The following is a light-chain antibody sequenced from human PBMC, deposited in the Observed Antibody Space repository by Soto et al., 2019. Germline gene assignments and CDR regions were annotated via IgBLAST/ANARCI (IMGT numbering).Light chain of an antibody. Sequence: QSVLTQPPSVSGAPGQRVTISCTESSSNIGAGYDVHWYQQLPGTAPKLLIYGNSNRPSGVPDRFSGSKSGTSASLAITGLQAEDEADYYCQSYDSSLGGGVFGGGTKVTVL. V-gene: IGLV1-40*01. CDR3: QSYDSSLGGGV. CDR2: GNS. CDR1: SSNIGAGYD. J-gene: IGLJ3*02.